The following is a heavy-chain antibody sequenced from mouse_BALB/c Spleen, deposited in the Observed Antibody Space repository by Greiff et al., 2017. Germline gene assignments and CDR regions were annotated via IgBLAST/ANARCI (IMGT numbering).Heavy chain of an antibody. V-gene: IGHV5-6-3*01. Sequence: EVKLVESGGGLVQPGGSLKLSCAASGFTFSSYGMSWVRQTPDKRLELVATINSNGGSTYYPDSVKGRFTISRDNAKNTLYLQMSSLKSEDTAMYYCAREGGYDYDYYAMDYWGQGTSVTVSS. CDR3: AREGGYDYDYYAMDY. CDR1: GFTFSSYG. CDR2: INSNGGST. D-gene: IGHD2-4*01. J-gene: IGHJ4*01.